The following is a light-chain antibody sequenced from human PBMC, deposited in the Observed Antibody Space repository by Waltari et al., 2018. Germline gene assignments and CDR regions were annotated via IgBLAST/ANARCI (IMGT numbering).Light chain of an antibody. Sequence: SYDLTQPPSVSVSPGQTARITCSGNALPKLYSYWYQQKPGQAPLLLIYKETQRASGIPERVSGSTSGTTVTLTISGVQAEDAADYYCQSADTDFANHVLFGGGTQLTVL. CDR2: KET. J-gene: IGLJ2*01. V-gene: IGLV3-25*03. CDR1: ALPKLY. CDR3: QSADTDFANHVL.